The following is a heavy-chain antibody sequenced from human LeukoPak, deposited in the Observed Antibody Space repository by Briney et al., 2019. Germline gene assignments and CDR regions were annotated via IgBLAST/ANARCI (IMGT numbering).Heavy chain of an antibody. CDR3: ARRGCGGDGYCDAFDI. J-gene: IGHJ3*02. CDR1: GYSFTSYW. CDR2: IYPGDSDT. V-gene: IGHV5-51*01. Sequence: GESLKISCKGSGYSFTSYWIGWVRQMPGKGLEWMGIIYPGDSDTRYSPSFQGQVTISADKSISTAYLQWSSVKASDTAMYYCARRGCGGDGYCDAFDIWGQGTMVTVSS. D-gene: IGHD5-24*01.